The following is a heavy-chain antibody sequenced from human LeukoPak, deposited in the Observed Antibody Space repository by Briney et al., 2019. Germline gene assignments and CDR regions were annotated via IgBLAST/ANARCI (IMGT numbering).Heavy chain of an antibody. CDR2: INHSGST. CDR1: GYSISSGNY. J-gene: IGHJ3*02. CDR3: ARYSLRYYDSSGYYAFDI. V-gene: IGHV4-38-2*02. Sequence: SETLSLTCTVSGYSISSGNYWGWIRQPPGKGLEWIGEINHSGSTNYNPSLKSRVTISVDTSKNQFSLKLSSVTAADTAVYYCARYSLRYYDSSGYYAFDIWGQGTMVTVSS. D-gene: IGHD3-22*01.